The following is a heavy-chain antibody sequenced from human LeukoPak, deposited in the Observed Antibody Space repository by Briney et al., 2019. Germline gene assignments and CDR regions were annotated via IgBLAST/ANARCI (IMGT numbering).Heavy chain of an antibody. CDR3: AKVVHYDFWSGNDY. CDR2: ISGSGGST. J-gene: IGHJ4*02. D-gene: IGHD3-3*01. Sequence: QPGGSLRLSCAASGFTFSSYAMSWVRQAPGKGLEWVSAISGSGGSTYYADSVKGRFTISRDNSKNTLYLQMNSLRAEDTAVYYCAKVVHYDFWSGNDYWGQGTLVTVSS. V-gene: IGHV3-23*01. CDR1: GFTFSSYA.